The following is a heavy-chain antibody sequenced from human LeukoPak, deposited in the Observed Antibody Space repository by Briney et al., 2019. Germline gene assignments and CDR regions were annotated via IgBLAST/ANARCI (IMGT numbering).Heavy chain of an antibody. CDR3: AKDGRIGWMTAVTYFDY. V-gene: IGHV3-7*01. D-gene: IGHD4-17*01. J-gene: IGHJ4*02. Sequence: PGGSLRLSCAASGFTFSSKWMSWVRQAPGKGLEWVGNIQPDGSEQYPVDSVKGRFTISRDNARNSLFLQMNSLRVEDTAVYYCAKDGRIGWMTAVTYFDYWGQGTLVTVSS. CDR2: IQPDGSEQ. CDR1: GFTFSSKW.